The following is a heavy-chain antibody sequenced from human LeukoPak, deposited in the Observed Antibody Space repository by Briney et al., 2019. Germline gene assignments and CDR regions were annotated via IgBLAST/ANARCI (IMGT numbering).Heavy chain of an antibody. CDR2: MYFSGST. CDR1: GYSISSGYY. J-gene: IGHJ3*02. CDR3: ARSTCSSNSCQRKGAFDI. V-gene: IGHV4-61*01. Sequence: SETLFLTCTVSGYSISSGYYWGWIRQPPGKGLEWIGYMYFSGSTIYNPSLKSRVTISVDTSKNQLSLNLSSVTAADTAVYYCARSTCSSNSCQRKGAFDIWGQGTVVTVSS. D-gene: IGHD2-2*01.